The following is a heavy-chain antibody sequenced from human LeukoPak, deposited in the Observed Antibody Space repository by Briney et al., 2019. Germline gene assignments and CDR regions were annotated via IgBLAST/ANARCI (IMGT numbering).Heavy chain of an antibody. D-gene: IGHD5/OR15-5a*01. V-gene: IGHV4-30-4*01. Sequence: SETLSLTCTVSGGSISISDYYWSRIRQPPGKGLEWVGFIYYTGTTYNSPSLKSRATISLDTSKNQFSLKMSSVTAADTAVYYCARQFYASPPGLDNWGQGILVTVSS. CDR2: IYYTGTT. J-gene: IGHJ4*02. CDR1: GGSISISDYY. CDR3: ARQFYASPPGLDN.